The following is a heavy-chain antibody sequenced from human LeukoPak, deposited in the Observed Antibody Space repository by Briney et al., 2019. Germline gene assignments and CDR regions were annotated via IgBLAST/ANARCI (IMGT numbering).Heavy chain of an antibody. D-gene: IGHD2-8*01. CDR2: INPNSGGT. J-gene: IGHJ5*02. V-gene: IGHV1-2*02. CDR1: GYTFTGYY. Sequence: ASVKVSCKASGYTFTGYYMLWVRQAPGQGLEWMGWINPNSGGTNYAQKFQGRVTMTRDTSISTAYMELSRLRSDDTAVYYCARDRGYCTNGVCYASWFDPWGQGTLVTVSS. CDR3: ARDRGYCTNGVCYASWFDP.